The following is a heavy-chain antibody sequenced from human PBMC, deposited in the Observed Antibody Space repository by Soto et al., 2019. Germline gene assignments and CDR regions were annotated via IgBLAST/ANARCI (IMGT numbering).Heavy chain of an antibody. CDR2: ISYDGSNK. J-gene: IGHJ4*02. CDR1: GFTFSSYA. Sequence: QVQLVESGGGVVQPGRSLRLSCAASGFTFSSYAMHWVRQAPGKGLEWVAVISYDGSNKYYADSVKGRFTISRDNSKNTLYLQMNSLRAEDTAVYYCARGEVQLWGYFDYWGQGTLVTVSS. V-gene: IGHV3-30-3*01. D-gene: IGHD5-18*01. CDR3: ARGEVQLWGYFDY.